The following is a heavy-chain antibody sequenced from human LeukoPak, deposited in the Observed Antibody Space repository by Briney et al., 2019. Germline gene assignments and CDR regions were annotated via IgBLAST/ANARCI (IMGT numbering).Heavy chain of an antibody. CDR3: ARLTRLSTSPDRYYLDY. Sequence: SETLSLTCTVSGDSISSYYWSWIRQPPGKGLEWIWYIYTSGGTNYIPSLKGRVTISIDTSKKQFSLKLRSATAAASAVYYCARLTRLSTSPDRYYLDYWGQGTLVTVSS. CDR1: GDSISSYY. CDR2: IYTSGGT. J-gene: IGHJ4*02. D-gene: IGHD6-6*01. V-gene: IGHV4-4*09.